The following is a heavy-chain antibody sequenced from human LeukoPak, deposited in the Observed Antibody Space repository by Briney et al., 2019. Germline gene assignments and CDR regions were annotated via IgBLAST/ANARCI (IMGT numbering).Heavy chain of an antibody. D-gene: IGHD3-3*01. J-gene: IGHJ5*02. CDR3: ARLGVEVGGPNWFAP. Sequence: PGGSLRLSCAAPGFSFSSNWMGWVRQAPGKGLEWVAHIKRDGSQKYYLDSVKGRFTISRDNAKNSLYLQMNSLRVEDTAVYYCARLGVEVGGPNWFAPWGQGTLVTVSS. V-gene: IGHV3-7*01. CDR2: IKRDGSQK. CDR1: GFSFSSNW.